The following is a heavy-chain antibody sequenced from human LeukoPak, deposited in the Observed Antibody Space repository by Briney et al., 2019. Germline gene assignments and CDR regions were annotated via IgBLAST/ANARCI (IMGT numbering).Heavy chain of an antibody. CDR2: IYYSGST. Sequence: SGTLSLTCTVSGGSISSSSYYWGWIRQPPGKGLEWIGSIYYSGSTYYNPSLKSRVTISVDTSKNQFSLKLSSVTAADTAVYYCARRRKYCSGGSCYPGYYYYYGMDVWGQGTTVTVSS. V-gene: IGHV4-39*01. CDR3: ARRRKYCSGGSCYPGYYYYYGMDV. D-gene: IGHD2-15*01. J-gene: IGHJ6*02. CDR1: GGSISSSSYY.